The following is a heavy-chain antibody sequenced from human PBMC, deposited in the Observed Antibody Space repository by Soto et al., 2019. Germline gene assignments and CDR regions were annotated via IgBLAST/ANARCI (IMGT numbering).Heavy chain of an antibody. CDR3: ARQLSHICDS. J-gene: IGHJ4*02. V-gene: IGHV5-51*01. D-gene: IGHD3-3*02. CDR2: IKPGTSDI. Sequence: GESLKISCKGVGYKFGSAWIGWVRQMPGKGLEWMGIIKPGTSDIRYSPSCRGHVTISADEAVSTAYLQWSSLTASDTAMYYCARQLSHICDSWGQGPLVTVSS. CDR1: GYKFGSAW.